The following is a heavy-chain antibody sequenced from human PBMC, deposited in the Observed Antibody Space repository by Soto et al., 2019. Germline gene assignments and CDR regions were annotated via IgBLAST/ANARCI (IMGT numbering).Heavy chain of an antibody. J-gene: IGHJ4*02. D-gene: IGHD5-18*01. CDR2: IRASGDST. Sequence: EVQLLESGGGLVQPGGSLRLSCAASGFTFRNYDMTWVRQAPGKGLEWVSTIRASGDSTYYADSVKGRITISRDNSKNTVYLQMNTLEAEDTAVYFCAKGGYTSYYDYWGQGILVTVSS. CDR1: GFTFRNYD. V-gene: IGHV3-23*01. CDR3: AKGGYTSYYDY.